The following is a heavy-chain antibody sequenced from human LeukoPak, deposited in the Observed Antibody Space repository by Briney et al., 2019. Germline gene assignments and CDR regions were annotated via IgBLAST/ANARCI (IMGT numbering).Heavy chain of an antibody. CDR3: ARDIIVGATTLDY. CDR1: GFTFSSYS. J-gene: IGHJ4*02. V-gene: IGHV3-21*01. Sequence: PGGSLRLSCAASGFTFSSYSMNWVRQAPGKGLEWVSSISSSSSYIYYADSVKGRFTISRDNAKNSLYLQMNSLRAEDTAVYYCARDIIVGATTLDYWGQGTLVTVSS. D-gene: IGHD1-26*01. CDR2: ISSSSSYI.